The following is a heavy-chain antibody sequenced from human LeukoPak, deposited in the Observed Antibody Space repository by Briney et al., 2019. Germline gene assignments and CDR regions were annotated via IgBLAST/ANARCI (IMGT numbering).Heavy chain of an antibody. CDR1: GYTFTNYD. Sequence: ASVKVSCKASGYTFTNYDFNWMRQATGQGLEWMGWMNPNSGSTGYAQKFQGRVTMTRDTSISTAYMELSSLRSEDTAVYYCATDLGAPQGYWGQGTLVTVSS. D-gene: IGHD1-26*01. J-gene: IGHJ4*02. CDR3: ATDLGAPQGY. CDR2: MNPNSGST. V-gene: IGHV1-8*01.